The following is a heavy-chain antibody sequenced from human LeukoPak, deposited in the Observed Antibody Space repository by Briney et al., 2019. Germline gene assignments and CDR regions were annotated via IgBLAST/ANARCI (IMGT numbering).Heavy chain of an antibody. Sequence: PGGSLRLSCAASGFTFSSYSMNWVRQAPGKGLEWVSYISSSSSTIYYADSVKGRFTISRGNAKNSLYLQMNSLRAEDTAVYYCASAISPREDAFDIWGQGTMVTVSS. J-gene: IGHJ3*02. D-gene: IGHD1-26*01. CDR3: ASAISPREDAFDI. CDR2: ISSSSSTI. CDR1: GFTFSSYS. V-gene: IGHV3-48*01.